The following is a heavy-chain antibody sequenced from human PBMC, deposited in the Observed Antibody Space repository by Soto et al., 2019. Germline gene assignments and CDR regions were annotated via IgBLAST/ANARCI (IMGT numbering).Heavy chain of an antibody. D-gene: IGHD6-19*01. CDR1: GFTFSSYG. J-gene: IGHJ4*02. CDR2: ISYDGSLK. Sequence: QVQLVESGGGVVQPGRSLRLSCVASGFTFSSYGMSWVRQAPGTGLEWVAIISYDGSLKYYGDSVKGRFTISRDNSRNTLYLQMDSMRAEDTDVYYCAKEIIAVSGPWDFENWGQGTLVTVSS. V-gene: IGHV3-30*18. CDR3: AKEIIAVSGPWDFEN.